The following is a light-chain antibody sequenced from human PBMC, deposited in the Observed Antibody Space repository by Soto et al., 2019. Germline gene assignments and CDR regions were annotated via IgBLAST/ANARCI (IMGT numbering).Light chain of an antibody. Sequence: EIVLTQSPATLSLSPGERATLSCRSSHSVGTYLAWYQQKPGQAPRLLIYGSSNRATGIPARFSGSGFGTDFFLTISSLEPEDFAIYYCQQRTNWPSLFTFGPGTKVDIK. J-gene: IGKJ3*01. CDR2: GSS. V-gene: IGKV3-11*01. CDR3: QQRTNWPSLFT. CDR1: HSVGTY.